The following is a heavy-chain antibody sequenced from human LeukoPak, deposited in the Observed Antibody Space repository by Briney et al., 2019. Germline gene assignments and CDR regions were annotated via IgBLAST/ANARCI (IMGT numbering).Heavy chain of an antibody. CDR2: FDPEDGET. CDR1: GYTLTELS. D-gene: IGHD6-13*01. J-gene: IGHJ4*02. Sequence: GASVKVSCKVSGYTLTELSMHWVRQAPGKGLEWMGGFDPEDGETIYAQKFQGRVTMTEDTSTDTAYMELSSLRSEDTAVYYCARGKISPRGYSSDYWGQGTLVTVSS. CDR3: ARGKISPRGYSSDY. V-gene: IGHV1-24*01.